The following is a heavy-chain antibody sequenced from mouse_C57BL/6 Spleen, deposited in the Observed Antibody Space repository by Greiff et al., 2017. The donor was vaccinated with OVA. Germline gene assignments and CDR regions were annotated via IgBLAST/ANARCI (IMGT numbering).Heavy chain of an antibody. CDR3: ARRGAAQGYYFDY. CDR1: GYAFSSSW. D-gene: IGHD3-2*02. CDR2: IYPGDGDT. J-gene: IGHJ2*01. V-gene: IGHV1-82*01. Sequence: QVQLKQSGPELVKPGASVKISCKASGYAFSSSWMNWVKQRPGKGLEWIGRIYPGDGDTNYNGKFKGKATLTADKSSSTAYMQLSSLTSEDSAVYFCARRGAAQGYYFDYWGQGTTLTVSS.